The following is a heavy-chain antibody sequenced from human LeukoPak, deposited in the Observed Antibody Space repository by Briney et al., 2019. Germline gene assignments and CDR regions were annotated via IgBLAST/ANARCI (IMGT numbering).Heavy chain of an antibody. V-gene: IGHV3-30-3*01. CDR1: GFTFSSYA. CDR3: ARVGGPPNGDCEY. J-gene: IGHJ4*02. CDR2: ISYDGSNK. Sequence: PGGSLRLSCAASGFTFSSYAMHWVRQAPGKGLEWVAVISYDGSNKYYADSVKGRFTISRDNSKNTLYLQMNSLRAEDTAVYYCARVGGPPNGDCEYWGQGTLVTVSS. D-gene: IGHD2-21*02.